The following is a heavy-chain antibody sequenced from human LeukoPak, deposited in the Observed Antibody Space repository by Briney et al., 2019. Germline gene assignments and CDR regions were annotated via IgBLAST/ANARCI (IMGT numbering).Heavy chain of an antibody. Sequence: SETLSLTYAVSGYSISSGYYWGWIRQPPGKGLEWIGNIYHSGSTYYNPSLKSRVTISVDTSRNQFSLKLSSVTAADTALYYCARCTGGSCYSIDCWGQGTLVTVSS. CDR2: IYHSGST. V-gene: IGHV4-38-2*01. CDR3: ARCTGGSCYSIDC. D-gene: IGHD2-15*01. J-gene: IGHJ4*02. CDR1: GYSISSGYY.